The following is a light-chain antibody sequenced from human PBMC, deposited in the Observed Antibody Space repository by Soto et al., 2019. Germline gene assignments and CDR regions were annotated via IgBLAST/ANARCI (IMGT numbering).Light chain of an antibody. J-gene: IGLJ3*02. CDR3: CSYADNYSWV. Sequence: QSVLTQPRSVSGSPGQSVTISCTGTGSDVGGYNYVSWYQQHPGKAPKLMIYDVTKRPSGVPDRFSGSKSGNTASLTISGLQAEDEADYYCCSYADNYSWVFGGGTKVTVL. CDR1: GSDVGGYNY. CDR2: DVT. V-gene: IGLV2-11*01.